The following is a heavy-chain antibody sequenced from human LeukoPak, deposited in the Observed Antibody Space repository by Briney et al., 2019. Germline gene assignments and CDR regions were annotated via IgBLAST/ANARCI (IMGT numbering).Heavy chain of an antibody. J-gene: IGHJ4*02. CDR3: AKDLIRNLGLVNSAIAAAQISYYFDY. V-gene: IGHV3-23*01. Sequence: PGGSLRLSCAASGFTFSSYAMSWVRQAPGKGLEWVSAISGSGGSTYYADSVKGRFTIPRDNSKNTLYLQMNSLRAEDTAVYYCAKDLIRNLGLVNSAIAAAQISYYFDYWGQGTLVTVSS. D-gene: IGHD6-13*01. CDR1: GFTFSSYA. CDR2: ISGSGGST.